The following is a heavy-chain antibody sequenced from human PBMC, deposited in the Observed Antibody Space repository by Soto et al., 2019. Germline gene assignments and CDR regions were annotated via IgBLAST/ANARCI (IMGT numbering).Heavy chain of an antibody. CDR3: TRTILQWFGESD. CDR2: IKSETDGATT. J-gene: IGHJ4*02. D-gene: IGHD3-10*01. V-gene: IGHV3-15*01. CDR1: GFTFTNAW. Sequence: EVQLVESGGGLVKPGGSLRLSCTASGFTFTNAWMSWVRQAPGKGLEWVGRIKSETDGATTDYAAPVKGRFTISRADSTNTLYLHMNSLKTEDTAVYYCTRTILQWFGESDRGQGTLVTVSS.